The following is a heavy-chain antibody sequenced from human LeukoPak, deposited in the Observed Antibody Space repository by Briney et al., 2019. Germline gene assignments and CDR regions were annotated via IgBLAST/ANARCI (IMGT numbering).Heavy chain of an antibody. Sequence: ASVKVSCKASGYTFTTGYTFTIYYMHWGRQAPGQGLEWMGIINPSTGSASYAQKFQGRVTMTTDASTSTVFMELSSLTSDDTAVYYCARDSSTSSLADPWGQGTLVTVSS. J-gene: IGHJ5*02. CDR1: GYTFTTGYTFTIYY. V-gene: IGHV1-46*01. D-gene: IGHD2-2*01. CDR2: INPSTGSA. CDR3: ARDSSTSSLADP.